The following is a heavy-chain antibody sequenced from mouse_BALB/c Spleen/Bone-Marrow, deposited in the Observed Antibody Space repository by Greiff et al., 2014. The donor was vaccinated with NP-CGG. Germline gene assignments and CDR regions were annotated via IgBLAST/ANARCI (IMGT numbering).Heavy chain of an antibody. V-gene: IGHV2-2*02. J-gene: IGHJ1*01. CDR1: GFSLTTYG. CDR2: IWSGRGT. Sequence: QVQLQQSGPGLVKPSPCLSITCTVSGFSLTTYGLHWVRQSPGKGLEWMGVIWSGRGTDYYAAFISRLIITKDNSKNQVFFKMNRLQTNDTAMYYCARKGYTGYFDVWGAGTTVTVSS. D-gene: IGHD2-2*01. CDR3: ARKGYTGYFDV.